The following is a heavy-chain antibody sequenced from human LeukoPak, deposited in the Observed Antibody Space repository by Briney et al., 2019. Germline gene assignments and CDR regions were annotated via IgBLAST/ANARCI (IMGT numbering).Heavy chain of an antibody. CDR1: GGSISNYY. Sequence: SETLSLTCTVSGGSISNYYWSWIRQPPGKGLEWIGSIYYSGSTYYNPSLKSRVTISVDTSKNQFSLKLSSVTAADTAVYYCARNYCSSTSCWYYYYYYYMDVWGKGTTVTVSS. CDR3: ARNYCSSTSCWYYYYYYYMDV. V-gene: IGHV4-59*05. D-gene: IGHD2-2*01. CDR2: IYYSGST. J-gene: IGHJ6*03.